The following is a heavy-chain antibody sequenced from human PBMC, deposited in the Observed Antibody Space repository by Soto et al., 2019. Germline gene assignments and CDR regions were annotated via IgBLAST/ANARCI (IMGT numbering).Heavy chain of an antibody. CDR2: MNPNTGNT. D-gene: IGHD3-22*01. Sequence: QVQLVQSGAEVKKPGASVKVSCKTSGYTFTSYDINWVRHATGQGLEWMGWMNPNTGNTGYAQKFQGRVTMTRHTSISTAYMELSSLRSEATAVYFCARGSSSGYSACDSWGQGTRVTVSS. CDR3: ARGSSSGYSACDS. CDR1: GYTFTSYD. J-gene: IGHJ5*01. V-gene: IGHV1-8*01.